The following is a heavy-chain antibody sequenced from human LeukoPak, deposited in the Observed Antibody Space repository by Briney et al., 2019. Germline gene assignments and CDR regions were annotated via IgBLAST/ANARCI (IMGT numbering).Heavy chain of an antibody. Sequence: PSETLSLTCTVSGGSISSGGYYWSWIRQPPGKGLEWIGYIYHSGSTYYNPSLKSRVTISVDRSKNQLSLKLSSVTAADTAVYYCARERDTIFGVDNWFDPWGQGTLVTVSS. CDR3: ARERDTIFGVDNWFDP. CDR2: IYHSGST. CDR1: GGSISSGGYY. V-gene: IGHV4-30-2*01. J-gene: IGHJ5*02. D-gene: IGHD3-3*01.